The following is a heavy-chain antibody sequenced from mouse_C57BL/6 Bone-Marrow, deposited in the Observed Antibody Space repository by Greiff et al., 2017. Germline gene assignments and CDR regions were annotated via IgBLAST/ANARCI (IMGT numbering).Heavy chain of an antibody. CDR2: IHPSDSDT. J-gene: IGHJ2*01. CDR3: AMKIYSVSSVFDY. V-gene: IGHV1-74*01. CDR1: GYTFTSYW. Sequence: VQLQQPGAELVKPGASVKVSCKASGYTFTSYWMHWVKQRPGQGLEWIGRIHPSDSDTNYNQKFKGKATLTVDKSSSTAYMQVSSLTSADSAVYYCAMKIYSVSSVFDYWGQGTTLTVSS. D-gene: IGHD1-1*01.